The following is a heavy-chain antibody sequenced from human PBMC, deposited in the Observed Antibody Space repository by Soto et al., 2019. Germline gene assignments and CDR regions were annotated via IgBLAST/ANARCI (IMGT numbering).Heavy chain of an antibody. Sequence: PGESLKISCKGSAYGFTSYWIGWERQMPGQCLEWMGIIYPGDSDTRSSPSFQGQVTISVDKAISTAYLQWGSLKASDPAVYYCARHRYGVFVDYWGKGTLGTVSS. CDR1: AYGFTSYW. J-gene: IGHJ4*02. CDR3: ARHRYGVFVDY. V-gene: IGHV5-51*01. CDR2: IYPGDSDT. D-gene: IGHD4-17*01.